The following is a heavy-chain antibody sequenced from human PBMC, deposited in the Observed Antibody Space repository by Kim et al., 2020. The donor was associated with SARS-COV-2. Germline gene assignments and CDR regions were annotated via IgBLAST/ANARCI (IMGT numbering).Heavy chain of an antibody. CDR1: GVTIIRYY. CDR3: ARDYYDSSGCDAFDI. J-gene: IGHJ3*02. Sequence: SETLSLTCTVSGVTIIRYYWSLVRNAQGNAVVLSRVMAYIRSTHSIPPLKSRVTIAVDTSQNQFSLKLISVTAADTAVYYCARDYYDSSGCDAFDIWGQGTMVTVSS. D-gene: IGHD3-22*01. CDR2: MAYIRST. V-gene: IGHV4-59*01.